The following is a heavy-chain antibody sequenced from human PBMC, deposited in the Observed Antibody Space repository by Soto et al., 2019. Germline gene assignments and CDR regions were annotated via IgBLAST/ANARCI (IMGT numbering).Heavy chain of an antibody. Sequence: SETLSLTCAVSGGSISSSNWWSWVRQPPGKGLEWIGEIYHSGSTNYNPSLKSRVAISVDKSKNQFSLKLSSVTAADTAVYYCVVWFGEDYYGMDVWGQGTTVTVSS. CDR3: VVWFGEDYYGMDV. V-gene: IGHV4-4*02. CDR1: GGSISSSNW. CDR2: IYHSGST. J-gene: IGHJ6*02. D-gene: IGHD3-10*01.